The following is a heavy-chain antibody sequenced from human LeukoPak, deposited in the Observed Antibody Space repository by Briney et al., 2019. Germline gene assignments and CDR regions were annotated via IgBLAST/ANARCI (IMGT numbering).Heavy chain of an antibody. D-gene: IGHD4-11*01. CDR1: GYSISSGYY. CDR3: AREERSSYVGNYYYYMDV. V-gene: IGHV4-38-2*02. J-gene: IGHJ6*03. Sequence: PSETLSLTCAVSGYSISSGYYWGWIRQPPGKGLEWIGSIYHSGSTYYNPSLKSRVTISVDTSKNQFSLKLSSVTAADTAVYYCAREERSSYVGNYYYYMDVWGKGTTVTVSS. CDR2: IYHSGST.